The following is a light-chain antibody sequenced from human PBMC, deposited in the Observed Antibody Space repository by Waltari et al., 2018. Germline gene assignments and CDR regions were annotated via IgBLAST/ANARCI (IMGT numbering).Light chain of an antibody. CDR1: SSTIGAGYE. V-gene: IGLV1-40*01. CDR2: GNS. J-gene: IGLJ2*01. CDR3: QSYDSSLSVLV. Sequence: QSVLTQPPSVSGAPGQRVTIPCTGRSSTIGAGYEVHWYQQLPGTAPKLLIYGNSNRPSGVPDRFSGSKSGTSASLAITGLQAEDEADYYCQSYDSSLSVLVFGGGTKLTVL.